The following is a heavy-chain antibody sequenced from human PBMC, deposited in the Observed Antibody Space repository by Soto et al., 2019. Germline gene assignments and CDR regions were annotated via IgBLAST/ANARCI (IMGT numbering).Heavy chain of an antibody. CDR1: GYTFTGYG. CDR3: ARRGLLLWFGELFHDAFDI. D-gene: IGHD3-10*01. CDR2: ISAYNGNT. V-gene: IGHV1-18*01. Sequence: ASLKGSWKASGYTFTGYGISWVRQDTGQGLEWMGWISAYNGNTNYAQKLQGRVTMTTDTSTSTAYMELRSLRSDDTAVYYCARRGLLLWFGELFHDAFDIWGQGTMVTVSS. J-gene: IGHJ3*02.